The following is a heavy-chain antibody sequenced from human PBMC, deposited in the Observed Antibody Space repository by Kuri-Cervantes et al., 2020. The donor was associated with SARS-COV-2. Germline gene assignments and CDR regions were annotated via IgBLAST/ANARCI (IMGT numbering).Heavy chain of an antibody. V-gene: IGHV1-8*03. Sequence: ASVKVSCKASGYTFTSYGISWVRQATGQGLEWMGWMNPNSGNTGYAQKFQGRVTITRNTSISTAYMELSSLRSEDTAVYYCARGGRGDGYNYAFDLWGQGTMVTVSS. CDR1: GYTFTSYG. CDR3: ARGGRGDGYNYAFDL. J-gene: IGHJ3*01. D-gene: IGHD5-24*01. CDR2: MNPNSGNT.